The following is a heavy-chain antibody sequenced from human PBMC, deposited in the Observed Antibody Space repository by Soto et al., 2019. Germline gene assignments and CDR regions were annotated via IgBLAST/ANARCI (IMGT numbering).Heavy chain of an antibody. CDR2: IHHSGNT. V-gene: IGHV4-30-2*01. Sequence: PSEILSLTCAVSGGSISSDTYSWNWIRQPPGKGLEWVGYIHHSGNTYFNPSLKSRVTISVDRSKNQLSLKLTSVTAADTAVYYCARTTLLGWFDPWGQGTLVTVS. CDR3: ARTTLLGWFDP. D-gene: IGHD2-15*01. CDR1: GGSISSDTYS. J-gene: IGHJ5*02.